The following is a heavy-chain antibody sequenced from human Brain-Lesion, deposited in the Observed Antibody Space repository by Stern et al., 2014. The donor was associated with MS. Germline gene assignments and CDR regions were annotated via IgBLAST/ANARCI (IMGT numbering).Heavy chain of an antibody. CDR3: ARGERWFDS. V-gene: IGHV3-74*02. J-gene: IGHJ5*01. CDR2: VNNDGRRT. Sequence: VQLVESGGGLVQPGGSLRLSCAASGFPFSNYWMPWVRQAPGKGLGWVSRVNNDGRRTSYADSVKGRFTMSRDNAKNTLYLQMNSLRVEDTAIYYCARGERWFDSWGQGTLVTVSS. D-gene: IGHD3-10*01. CDR1: GFPFSNYW.